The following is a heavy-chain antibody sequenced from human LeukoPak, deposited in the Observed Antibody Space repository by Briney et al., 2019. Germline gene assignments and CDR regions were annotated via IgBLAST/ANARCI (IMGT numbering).Heavy chain of an antibody. J-gene: IGHJ4*02. D-gene: IGHD2-8*02. V-gene: IGHV1-69*04. CDR3: ASDLVVVSGFSYFDY. CDR1: GYTFTSYG. CDR2: IIPILGIA. Sequence: SVKVFCKASGYTFTSYGIAWVRQAPGQGLEWMGRIIPILGIANYAQKFQGRVTITADKSTSTAYMELSSLRSEDTAVYYCASDLVVVSGFSYFDYWGQGTLVTVSS.